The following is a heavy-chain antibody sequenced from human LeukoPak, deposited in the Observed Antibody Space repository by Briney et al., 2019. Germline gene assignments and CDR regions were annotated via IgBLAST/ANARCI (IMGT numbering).Heavy chain of an antibody. CDR1: GFTFSSYS. J-gene: IGHJ3*02. CDR3: ARENLWFGELYGDAFDI. CDR2: ISSSSSYI. V-gene: IGHV3-21*01. D-gene: IGHD3-10*01. Sequence: GGSLRLSCAASGFTFSSYSMNWVRQAPGKGLEWVSSISSSSSYIYYADSVKGRFTISRDNAKNSLYLQMNSLRAEDTAVYYYARENLWFGELYGDAFDIWGQGTMVTVSS.